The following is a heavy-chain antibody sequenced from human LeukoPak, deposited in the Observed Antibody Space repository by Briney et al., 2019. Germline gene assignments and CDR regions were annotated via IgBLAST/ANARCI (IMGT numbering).Heavy chain of an antibody. V-gene: IGHV5-51*01. D-gene: IGHD3-3*01. CDR1: GYSFSNYW. CDR2: IYPGDSDT. CDR3: ARLEVSSLFVTKGWFDP. J-gene: IGHJ5*02. Sequence: GESLQISCKGSGYSFSNYWIGWVRQLPGKGLEWMGIIYPGDSDTKYSPSFQGQVTISADKSINTAYLQWSSLRASDTAMYYCARLEVSSLFVTKGWFDPWGQGTLVTVCS.